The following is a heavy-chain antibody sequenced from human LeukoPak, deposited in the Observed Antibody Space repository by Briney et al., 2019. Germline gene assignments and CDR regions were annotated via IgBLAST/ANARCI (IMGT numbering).Heavy chain of an antibody. CDR2: ISYDGSNK. Sequence: PGGSPRLSCAASGFTFSSYGMHWVRQAPGKGLEWVAVISYDGSNKYYADSVKGRFTISGDNSKNTLYLQMNSLRAEDTAVYYCAKDRPDGFGRIMTSPPSYWGQGTLVTVSS. CDR3: AKDRPDGFGRIMTSPPSY. D-gene: IGHD3-16*01. V-gene: IGHV3-30*18. CDR1: GFTFSSYG. J-gene: IGHJ4*02.